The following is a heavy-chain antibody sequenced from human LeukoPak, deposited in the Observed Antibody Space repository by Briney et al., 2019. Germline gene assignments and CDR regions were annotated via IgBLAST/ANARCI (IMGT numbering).Heavy chain of an antibody. Sequence: GASVKVSCKASGYTFTGYYMHWVRQAPGQGLEWMGRINPTSGETSYAQKFQGRVTMTRDTSISTAYMELSRLRSDDTAVYYCARAPRIHLWINDYWGQGTLVTVSS. D-gene: IGHD5-18*01. CDR3: ARAPRIHLWINDY. J-gene: IGHJ4*02. V-gene: IGHV1-2*06. CDR2: INPTSGET. CDR1: GYTFTGYY.